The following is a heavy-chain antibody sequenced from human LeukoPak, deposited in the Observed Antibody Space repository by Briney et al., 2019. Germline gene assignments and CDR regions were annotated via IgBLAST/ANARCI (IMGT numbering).Heavy chain of an antibody. J-gene: IGHJ4*02. CDR1: GGTFSSYT. Sequence: SVKVSCKASGGTFSSYTISWVRQAPGQGLEWMGRIIPILGIANYVQKFQGRVTITADKSTSTAYMELSSLRSEDTAVYYCTHYSNYRYYFDYWGQGTLVTVSS. V-gene: IGHV1-69*02. CDR3: THYSNYRYYFDY. D-gene: IGHD4-11*01. CDR2: IIPILGIA.